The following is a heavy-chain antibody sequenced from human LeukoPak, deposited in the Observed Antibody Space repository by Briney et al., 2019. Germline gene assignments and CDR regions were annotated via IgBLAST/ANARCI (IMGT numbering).Heavy chain of an antibody. CDR3: ARARAYSGSYYFDY. V-gene: IGHV3-23*01. CDR2: ISGSGGGT. Sequence: GESLRLSCAASGFTFSSYAMSWVRQAPGKGLEWVSAISGSGGGTYYADSVKGRFTISRDNPKNTLFLQMNSLRAEDTAVYYCARARAYSGSYYFDYWGQGTLVTVSS. J-gene: IGHJ4*02. CDR1: GFTFSSYA. D-gene: IGHD1-26*01.